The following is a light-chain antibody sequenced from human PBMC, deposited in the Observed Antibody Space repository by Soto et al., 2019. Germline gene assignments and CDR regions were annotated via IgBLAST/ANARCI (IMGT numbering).Light chain of an antibody. CDR2: EAS. Sequence: QSALTKPASLSGSPGQSITISCTGTSSDVGGYNYVSWYQQHSGKAPKLMIYEASNRPSGVSNRFSGSKSGNSASLTISGLQAEDEADYYCSSYTSSSTLMVFGGGTKLTLL. CDR1: SSDVGGYNY. CDR3: SSYTSSSTLMV. J-gene: IGLJ2*01. V-gene: IGLV2-14*01.